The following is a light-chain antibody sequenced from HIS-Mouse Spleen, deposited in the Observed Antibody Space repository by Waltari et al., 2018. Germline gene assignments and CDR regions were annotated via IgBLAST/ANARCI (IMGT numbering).Light chain of an antibody. CDR1: QSLLHSNGYNY. J-gene: IGKJ1*01. V-gene: IGKV2-28*01. Sequence: DIVMTQSPLSLPVTPGEPASISCRSSQSLLHSNGYNYLDWYLQKPGQSPQLLIYLGSNRAAGVPDRFSGSGSGTDFTLKISRVEAEDVGVYYCQQYNNWPPTWTFGQGTKVEIK. CDR3: QQYNNWPPTWT. CDR2: LGS.